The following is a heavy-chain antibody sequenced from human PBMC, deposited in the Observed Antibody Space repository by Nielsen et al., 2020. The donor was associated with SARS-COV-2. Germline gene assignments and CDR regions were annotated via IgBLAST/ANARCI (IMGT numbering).Heavy chain of an antibody. CDR2: INPSGGST. Sequence: WVRQAPGQGLEWMGIINPSGGSTSYAQKFQGRVTITADESTSTAYMELSSLRSEDTAVYYCARSALSIAARPYYFDYWGQGTLVTVSS. CDR3: ARSALSIAARPYYFDY. V-gene: IGHV1-46*01. D-gene: IGHD6-6*01. J-gene: IGHJ4*02.